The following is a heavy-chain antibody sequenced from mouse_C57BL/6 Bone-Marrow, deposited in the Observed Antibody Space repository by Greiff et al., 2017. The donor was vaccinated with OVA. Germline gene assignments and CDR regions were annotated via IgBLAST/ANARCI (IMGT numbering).Heavy chain of an antibody. J-gene: IGHJ3*01. Sequence: EVQLQQSGPELVKPGASVKISCKASGYTFTDYYMNWVKQSHGKSLEWIGDINPNNGGTSYNQKFKGKATLTVDKSSSTAYMELRSLTSEDSAVYYCAPYDYDLAWFAYWGQGTLVTVSA. D-gene: IGHD2-4*01. CDR2: INPNNGGT. V-gene: IGHV1-26*01. CDR1: GYTFTDYY. CDR3: APYDYDLAWFAY.